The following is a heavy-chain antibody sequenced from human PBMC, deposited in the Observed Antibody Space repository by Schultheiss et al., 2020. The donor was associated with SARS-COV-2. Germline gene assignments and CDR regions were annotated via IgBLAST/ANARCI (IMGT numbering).Heavy chain of an antibody. CDR2: ISSSSSTI. V-gene: IGHV3-11*04. J-gene: IGHJ3*02. Sequence: GGSLRLSCAASGFTFSDYYMSWIRQAPGKGLEWVSYISSSSSTIYYADSVKGRFTISRDNSKNTLYLQMNSLRAEDTAVYYCARLRRDVTSDAFDIWGQGTMVTVSS. D-gene: IGHD2/OR15-2a*01. CDR1: GFTFSDYY. CDR3: ARLRRDVTSDAFDI.